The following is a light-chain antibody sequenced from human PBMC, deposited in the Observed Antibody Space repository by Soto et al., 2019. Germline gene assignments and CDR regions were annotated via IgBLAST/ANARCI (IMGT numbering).Light chain of an antibody. J-gene: IGKJ4*01. CDR2: CAS. Sequence: ETVLTQAPGTLSLSPGERATLSCRASQSVAKRYLALYQHKPCQGPMLLISCASSMATCIPDRFNCSGSWTDFTLTICRLEPEHSAVYYCLPYASSPLTFGGGTTVEI. CDR1: QSVAKRY. V-gene: IGKV3-20*01. CDR3: LPYASSPLT.